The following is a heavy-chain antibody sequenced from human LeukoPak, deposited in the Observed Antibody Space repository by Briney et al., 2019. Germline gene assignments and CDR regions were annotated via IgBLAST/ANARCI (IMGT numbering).Heavy chain of an antibody. Sequence: GGSLRLSCAASEFSVGSNYMTWVRQAPGKGLEWVSLIYSGGSTYYADSVKGRFTISRDNSKNTLYLQMNSLRAEDTALYYCVTSWELPTYYFDYWGQGALVTVSS. CDR1: EFSVGSNY. V-gene: IGHV3-66*01. CDR2: IYSGGST. J-gene: IGHJ4*02. D-gene: IGHD3-10*01. CDR3: VTSWELPTYYFDY.